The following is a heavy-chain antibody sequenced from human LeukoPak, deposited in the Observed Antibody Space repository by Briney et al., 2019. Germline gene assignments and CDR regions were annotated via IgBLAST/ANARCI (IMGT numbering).Heavy chain of an antibody. CDR3: AKDRYSGSYLGQCYFDY. V-gene: IGHV3-30*02. CDR2: IRYDGSNK. D-gene: IGHD1-26*01. Sequence: GGSLRLSCAASGLTFSSYGMHWFRQAPGKGLEWVAFIRYDGSNKYYADSMKGRFTISRDNSKNTLYLQMNSLRAEDTAVYYCAKDRYSGSYLGQCYFDYWGQGTLVTVSS. CDR1: GLTFSSYG. J-gene: IGHJ4*02.